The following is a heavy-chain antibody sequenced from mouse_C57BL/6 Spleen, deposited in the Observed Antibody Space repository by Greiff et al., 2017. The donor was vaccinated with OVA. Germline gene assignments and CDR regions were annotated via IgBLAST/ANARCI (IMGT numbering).Heavy chain of an antibody. CDR1: GFTFTDYY. CDR2: IRNKANGYTT. J-gene: IGHJ3*01. Sequence: EVQLQESGGGLVQPGGSLSLSCAASGFTFTDYYMSWVRQPPGKALEWLGFIRNKANGYTTEYSASVKGRFTISRDNSQSILYLQMNALRAEDSATYYCASYVGGFAYWGQGTLVTVSA. V-gene: IGHV7-3*01. CDR3: ASYVGGFAY.